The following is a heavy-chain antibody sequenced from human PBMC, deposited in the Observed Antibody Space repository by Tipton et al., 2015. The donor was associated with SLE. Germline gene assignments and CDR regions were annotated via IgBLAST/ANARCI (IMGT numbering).Heavy chain of an antibody. D-gene: IGHD6-13*01. Sequence: SLRLSCAASGFTFSSYGMHWVRQAPGKGLEWVAVIWYDGSNKYYADSVKGRFTISRDNSKNTLYLQMNSLRAEDTAVYYCAKPVGQQLGYFQHWGQGTLVTVSS. V-gene: IGHV3-33*06. CDR2: IWYDGSNK. CDR1: GFTFSSYG. CDR3: AKPVGQQLGYFQH. J-gene: IGHJ1*01.